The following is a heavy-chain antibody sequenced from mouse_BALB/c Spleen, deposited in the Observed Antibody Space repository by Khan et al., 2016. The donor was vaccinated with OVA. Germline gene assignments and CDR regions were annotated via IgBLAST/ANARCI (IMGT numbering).Heavy chain of an antibody. CDR3: ASHGDYWYFDV. CDR1: GFTFSSYT. D-gene: IGHD2-13*01. Sequence: EVELVESGGGLVQPGGSLKLSCAASGFTFSSYTMSWVRQTPEKRLEWVAYISNGGGSTYYTDTVKGRFTISRDNAKNTLYLQMSSLKSEDTAMYCCASHGDYWYFDVWGAGTTVTVSS. J-gene: IGHJ1*01. CDR2: ISNGGGST. V-gene: IGHV5-12-2*01.